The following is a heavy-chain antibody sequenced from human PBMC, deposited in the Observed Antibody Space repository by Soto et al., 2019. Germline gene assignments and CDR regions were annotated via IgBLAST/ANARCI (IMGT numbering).Heavy chain of an antibody. J-gene: IGHJ4*02. CDR3: ASGRGYTWIL. CDR2: ISQSGNT. D-gene: IGHD3-22*01. CDR1: GGPFSDYY. V-gene: IGHV4-34*01. Sequence: QVQLQQWGAGLLKPSETLSLTCAAYGGPFSDYYWSWIRQPPGKGLEWIGEISQSGNTKYTPYLKSPVTLSVDTSMNQFALKLTSVTAADKALYYFASGRGYTWILRGQGTLVTVSS.